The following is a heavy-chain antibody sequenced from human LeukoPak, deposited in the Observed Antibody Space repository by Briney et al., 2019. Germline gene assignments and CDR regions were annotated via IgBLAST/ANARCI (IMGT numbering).Heavy chain of an antibody. CDR1: GYSFTSYW. D-gene: IGHD4-23*01. J-gene: IGHJ2*01. CDR3: ARTRGYGGNRGYWYFDL. Sequence: GESLKISCKGSGYSFTSYWIGWVRQMPGKGLEWMGIIYPGDSDTRYSPSFQGQVTISADKSISTAYLQWSSLKASDTAMYYSARTRGYGGNRGYWYFDLWGRGTLVTVSS. V-gene: IGHV5-51*01. CDR2: IYPGDSDT.